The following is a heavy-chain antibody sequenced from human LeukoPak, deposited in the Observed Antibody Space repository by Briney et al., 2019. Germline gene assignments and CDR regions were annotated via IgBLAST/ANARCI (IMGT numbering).Heavy chain of an antibody. CDR2: INLDGSAK. CDR3: VRGRGYVVDY. Sequence: GGSLRLSCAASGFTFDDYAMHWVRQTPGKGLEWVANINLDGSAKNYVGSVEGRFTISRDNARNSLYLEMNGLRVEDTAVYHCVRGRGYVVDYWGQGTLVTVSS. D-gene: IGHD2-15*01. J-gene: IGHJ4*02. CDR1: GFTFDDYA. V-gene: IGHV3-7*04.